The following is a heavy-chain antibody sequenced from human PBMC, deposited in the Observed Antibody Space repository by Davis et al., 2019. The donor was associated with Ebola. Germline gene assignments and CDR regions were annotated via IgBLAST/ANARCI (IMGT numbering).Heavy chain of an antibody. V-gene: IGHV3-30*02. J-gene: IGHJ4*02. CDR2: IRYDGSNK. CDR1: GFTFSSYG. Sequence: GESLKISCAASGFTFSSYGMHWVRQAPGKGLEWVAFIRYDGSNKNYADSVKGRFTISRDNSKNTLYLQMNSLRPEDTAVYYCAPLTPFDYWGQGTLVTVSS. CDR3: APLTPFDY. D-gene: IGHD3-9*01.